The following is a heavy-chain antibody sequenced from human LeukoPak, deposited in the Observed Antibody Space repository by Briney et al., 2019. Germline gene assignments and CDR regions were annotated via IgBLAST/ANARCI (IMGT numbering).Heavy chain of an antibody. J-gene: IGHJ4*02. CDR1: GFTFINYG. V-gene: IGHV3-30*02. CDR3: AKEGTVTTFSGLGFDY. Sequence: GGSLRLSCAASGFTFINYGMHWVRQAPGKGLEWVAFIQYSGNNKYYADSVKGRFTISRDNSKNTLYVQMNSLRAEDTAVYYCAKEGTVTTFSGLGFDYWGQGTLVTVSS. D-gene: IGHD4-17*01. CDR2: IQYSGNNK.